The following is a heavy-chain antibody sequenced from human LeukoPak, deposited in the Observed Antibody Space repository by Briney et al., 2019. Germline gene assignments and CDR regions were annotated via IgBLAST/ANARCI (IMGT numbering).Heavy chain of an antibody. CDR3: ARDRGGGWYFDL. V-gene: IGHV4-59*12. CDR2: IYYSEST. D-gene: IGHD3-16*01. Sequence: SETLSLTCTVSGGSISSYYWSWIRQPPGKGLEWIGYIYYSESTNYNPSLKSRVTMSVDTSKNQFSLKLSSVTAADTAVYYCARDRGGGWYFDLWGRGTLVTVSS. CDR1: GGSISSYY. J-gene: IGHJ2*01.